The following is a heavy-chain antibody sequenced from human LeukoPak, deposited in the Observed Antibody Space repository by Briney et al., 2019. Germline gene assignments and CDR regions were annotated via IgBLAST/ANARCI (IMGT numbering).Heavy chain of an antibody. Sequence: ASVKVSCKASGYTFTDYYMHWVRQAPGQGLEWMGWINTNSGDTNYAQKLQGRVTMTTDTSTSTAYMELRSLRSDDTAVYYCARDSASGSSTFDYWGQGTLVTVSS. CDR2: INTNSGDT. CDR1: GYTFTDYY. J-gene: IGHJ4*02. V-gene: IGHV1-2*02. CDR3: ARDSASGSSTFDY. D-gene: IGHD1-26*01.